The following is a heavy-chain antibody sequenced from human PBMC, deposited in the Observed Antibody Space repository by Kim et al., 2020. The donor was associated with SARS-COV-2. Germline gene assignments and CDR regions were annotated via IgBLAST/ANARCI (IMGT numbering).Heavy chain of an antibody. J-gene: IGHJ6*02. V-gene: IGHV5-51*01. D-gene: IGHD3-10*01. Sequence: GESLKISCKGSGYSFTSYWIGWVRQMPGKGLEWMGIIYPGDSDTRYSPSFQGQVTISADKSISTAYLQWSSLKASDTAMYYCARRVGYYGSGQYGMDVWGQGTTVTVSS. CDR3: ARRVGYYGSGQYGMDV. CDR2: IYPGDSDT. CDR1: GYSFTSYW.